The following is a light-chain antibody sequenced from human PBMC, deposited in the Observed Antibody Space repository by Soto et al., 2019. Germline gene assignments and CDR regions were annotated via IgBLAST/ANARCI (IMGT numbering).Light chain of an antibody. Sequence: SYELTQPLSVSVALGQTATISCGGEKIGRRHVHWYQQRPGQAPVLVIYRDTGRPSYVPERFSGSNSGNTATLSISRAQAADEADYFCQVWDSDTGVLFGGGTKVTVL. CDR3: QVWDSDTGVL. J-gene: IGLJ2*01. CDR2: RDT. V-gene: IGLV3-9*01. CDR1: KIGRRH.